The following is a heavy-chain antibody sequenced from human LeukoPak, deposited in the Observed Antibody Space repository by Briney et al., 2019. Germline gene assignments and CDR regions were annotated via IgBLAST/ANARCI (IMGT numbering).Heavy chain of an antibody. Sequence: SETLSLTCTVSGGSISNGGYYWSWIRQHPGKGLEWIGYIYYSGSTYYNPSLKSRVTISVDTSKNQFSLKLSSVTAADTAVYYCARVRWGLRVFDYWGQGTLVTVSS. J-gene: IGHJ4*02. D-gene: IGHD4-17*01. V-gene: IGHV4-31*03. CDR2: IYYSGST. CDR3: ARVRWGLRVFDY. CDR1: GGSISNGGYY.